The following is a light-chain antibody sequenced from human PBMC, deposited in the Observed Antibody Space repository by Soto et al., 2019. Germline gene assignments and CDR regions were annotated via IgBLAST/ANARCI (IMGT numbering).Light chain of an antibody. CDR3: QQYGSSPSGT. V-gene: IGKV3-20*01. J-gene: IGKJ5*01. CDR2: RAS. Sequence: EIGLTQSPATLSLSPGETATLSCRASQSVSSSYLAWYQQKPGQAPRLLIYRASSRATGIPDRFSGSGSGTDFTLTISRLEPEDCAVYYCQQYGSSPSGTFGQGTRLEI. CDR1: QSVSSSY.